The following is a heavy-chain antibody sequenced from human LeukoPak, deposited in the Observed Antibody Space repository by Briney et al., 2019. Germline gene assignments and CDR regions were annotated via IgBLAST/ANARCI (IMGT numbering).Heavy chain of an antibody. CDR2: IRYDGSNK. D-gene: IGHD3-9*01. CDR1: GFTFSSYG. CDR3: AKGRYYDIKTGYIDY. V-gene: IGHV3-30*02. J-gene: IGHJ4*02. Sequence: GGSLRLSCAASGFTFSSYGMHWVRQAPGKGLEWVAFIRYDGSNKYYADSVKGRFTISRDNSKNTLYLQMNSLRAEDTAVYYCAKGRYYDIKTGYIDYWGQGTLVTVSS.